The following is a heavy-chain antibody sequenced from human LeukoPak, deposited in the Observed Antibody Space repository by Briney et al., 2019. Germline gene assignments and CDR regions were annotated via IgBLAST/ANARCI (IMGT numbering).Heavy chain of an antibody. CDR2: IRYDGSNK. CDR3: AKDPTRVPGAFDI. Sequence: PGGAPRISCAASGFTFNSYGMHRVPPGPGKGAEGGAFIRYDGSNKYYADSVKGRFTISRDNSKNTLYLQMNSLRAEDTAVYYCAKDPTRVPGAFDIWGQGTMVTVSS. D-gene: IGHD3-10*01. J-gene: IGHJ3*02. CDR1: GFTFNSYG. V-gene: IGHV3-30*02.